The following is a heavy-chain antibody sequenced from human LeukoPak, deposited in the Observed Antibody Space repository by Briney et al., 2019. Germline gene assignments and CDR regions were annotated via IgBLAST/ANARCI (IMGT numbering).Heavy chain of an antibody. V-gene: IGHV3-7*01. CDR1: GFSFSDYW. D-gene: IGHD2-15*01. CDR3: ARGWGEKGYCRGGTCNNPQFDY. CDR2: IKEDGREK. Sequence: QPGGSLRLSCEASGFSFSDYWMTWVRQAPGKGLEWVANIKEDGREKYYVDSVKGRFTLSKDYAKNSVYLQMNSLGAEDTAVYYCARGWGEKGYCRGGTCNNPQFDYWGQGILVTVSS. J-gene: IGHJ4*02.